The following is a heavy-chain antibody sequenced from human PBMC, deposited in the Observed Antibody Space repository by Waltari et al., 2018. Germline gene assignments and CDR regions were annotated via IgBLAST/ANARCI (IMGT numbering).Heavy chain of an antibody. CDR3: AREGSGYSYGSHFDY. V-gene: IGHV4-4*07. J-gene: IGHJ4*02. CDR2: IYTSGST. D-gene: IGHD5-18*01. Sequence: QVPLQESGPGLVKPSETLSITCTVSGGSISSYYWGWIRQPAGKGLEWIGRIYTSGSTNYNPSLKSRVTMSVDTSKNQFSLKLSSVTAADTAVYYCAREGSGYSYGSHFDYWGQGTLVTVSS. CDR1: GGSISSYY.